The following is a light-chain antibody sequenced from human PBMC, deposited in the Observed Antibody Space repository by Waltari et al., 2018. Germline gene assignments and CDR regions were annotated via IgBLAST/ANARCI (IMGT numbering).Light chain of an antibody. J-gene: IGLJ1*01. Sequence: QSALTQPASMSGSPGQSITISCTGTSSDVGGYNYLSWYQQHPGKAPKLIIYDVHYRPSGVSNRFSGSKSGNTASLTISGLQADDEADYYCTSYLTRSSTLYVFGTGTKVTVL. CDR1: SSDVGGYNY. V-gene: IGLV2-14*03. CDR2: DVH. CDR3: TSYLTRSSTLYV.